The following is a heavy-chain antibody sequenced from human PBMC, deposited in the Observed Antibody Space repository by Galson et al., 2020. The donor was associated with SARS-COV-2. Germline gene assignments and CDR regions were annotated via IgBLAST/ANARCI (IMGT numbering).Heavy chain of an antibody. J-gene: IGHJ4*02. D-gene: IGHD5-18*01. V-gene: IGHV4-59*01. CDR3: ARGGTQIWRRYFDS. Sequence: ETSETLSLTCNVSGGSIRNSYWSWIRQPPGKGLEWIGSISYTGNTNYNPSLGSRVTISVDTSKNQFSLKVRSVTAADTAVFYCARGGTQIWRRYFDSWGQGTLVTVSS. CDR1: GGSIRNSY. CDR2: ISYTGNT.